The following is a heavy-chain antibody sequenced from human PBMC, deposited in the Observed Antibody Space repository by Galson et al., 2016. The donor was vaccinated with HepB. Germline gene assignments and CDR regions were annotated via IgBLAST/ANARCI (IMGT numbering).Heavy chain of an antibody. Sequence: SLRLSCAGFSDSYMSWIRQAPGKGLEWVSFISSSGTYTKYADSVKGRCTTSRDNAKNSLYLQMNSLRVEDTAVYYCARGSQPPQWQLGGYFDYWGQGTLVTVSS. D-gene: IGHD1-26*01. V-gene: IGHV3-11*06. CDR3: ARGSQPPQWQLGGYFDY. J-gene: IGHJ4*02. CDR2: ISSSGTYT. CDR1: SDSY.